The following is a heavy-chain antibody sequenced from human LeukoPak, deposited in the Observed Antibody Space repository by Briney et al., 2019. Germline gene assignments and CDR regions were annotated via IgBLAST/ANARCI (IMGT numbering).Heavy chain of an antibody. CDR2: INHSGST. D-gene: IGHD6-19*01. J-gene: IGHJ3*02. CDR1: GGSFSGYY. Sequence: SETLSLTCAVYGGSFSGYYWSWIRQPPGKGLEWIGEINHSGSTNYNPSLKSRVTISVDTSKNQFSLKLSSVTAADTAVYYCARHRRGWYKDAFDIWGQGTMVTVSS. V-gene: IGHV4-34*01. CDR3: ARHRRGWYKDAFDI.